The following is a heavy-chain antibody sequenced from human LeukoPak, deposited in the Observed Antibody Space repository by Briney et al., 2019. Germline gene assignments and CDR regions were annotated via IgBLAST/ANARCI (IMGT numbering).Heavy chain of an antibody. D-gene: IGHD3-16*02. CDR3: ARVVSGSNPDY. CDR1: GFTFSSYS. CDR2: ISSSSSYI. Sequence: GSLRLSCAASGFTFSSYSMNWVRQAPGKGLEWVSSISSSSSYIYYADSVKGRFTISGDNAKNSLYLQMNSLRAEDTAVYYCARVVSGSNPDYWGQGTLVAVSS. V-gene: IGHV3-21*01. J-gene: IGHJ4*02.